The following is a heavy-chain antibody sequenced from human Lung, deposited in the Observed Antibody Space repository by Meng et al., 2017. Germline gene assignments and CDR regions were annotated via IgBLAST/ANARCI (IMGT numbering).Heavy chain of an antibody. CDR3: ARGPTTMAHDFDY. Sequence: QGQLQQWVDFMLKPSVTRLLTCVCSGWSSSDYYWSWIRQPPGKGLEWIGEINHSGSTNYNPSLESRATISVDTSQNNLSLKLSSVTAADSAVYYCARGPTTMAHDFDYWGQGTLVTVSS. V-gene: IGHV4-34*01. J-gene: IGHJ4*02. CDR2: INHSGST. CDR1: GWSSSDYY. D-gene: IGHD4-11*01.